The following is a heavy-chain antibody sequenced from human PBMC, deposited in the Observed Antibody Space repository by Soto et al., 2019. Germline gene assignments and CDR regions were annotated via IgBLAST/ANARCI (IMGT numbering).Heavy chain of an antibody. CDR3: ARASMVRGAGNWFDP. J-gene: IGHJ5*02. V-gene: IGHV5-51*01. Sequence: GESLKISCKGSGYSFTSYWIGWVRQMPGKGLEWMGIIHPGDSDTRYSPSFQGQVTISADKSISTAYLQWSSLKASDTAMYYCARASMVRGAGNWFDPWGQGTLVTVSS. CDR1: GYSFTSYW. D-gene: IGHD3-10*01. CDR2: IHPGDSDT.